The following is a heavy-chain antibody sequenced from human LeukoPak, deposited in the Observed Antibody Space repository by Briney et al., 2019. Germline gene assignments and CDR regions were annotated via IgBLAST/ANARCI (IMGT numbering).Heavy chain of an antibody. J-gene: IGHJ4*02. CDR1: GFTFSNAW. CDR2: IKSKTDGGTT. V-gene: IGHV3-15*05. CDR3: AKDIRFGVSGDFDY. D-gene: IGHD3-10*01. Sequence: GSLRLSCAASGFTFSNAWMSWVRQAPGKGLEWVGRIKSKTDGGTTDYAAPVKGRFTISRDDSKNTLYLQMNSLRAEDTALYYCAKDIRFGVSGDFDYWGQGTLVTVSS.